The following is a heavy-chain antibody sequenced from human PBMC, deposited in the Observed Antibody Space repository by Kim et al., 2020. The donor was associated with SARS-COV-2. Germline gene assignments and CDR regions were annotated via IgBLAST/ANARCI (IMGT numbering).Heavy chain of an antibody. CDR2: IYPGDSDT. V-gene: IGHV5-51*01. Sequence: GESLKISCKGSGYSFTSYWIGWVRQMPGKGLEWMGIIYPGDSDTRYSPSFQGQVTNSADKSISTAYLQWSSLKASDTAMYYCARRLDDGSGRTPLYYFDYGGQGNLVTVSS. J-gene: IGHJ4*02. CDR3: ARRLDDGSGRTPLYYFDY. CDR1: GYSFTSYW. D-gene: IGHD3-10*01.